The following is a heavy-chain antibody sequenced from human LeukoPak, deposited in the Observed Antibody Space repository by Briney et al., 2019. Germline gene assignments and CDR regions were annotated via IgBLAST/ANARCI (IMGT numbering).Heavy chain of an antibody. V-gene: IGHV4-59*01. CDR2: IYYSGST. CDR3: ARSTATIPFDY. Sequence: SETLSLTCAVYGGSFSDYYWSWIRQPPGKGLEWIGYIYYSGSTNYNPSLKSRVTISVDTSKNQFSLKLSSVTAADTAVYYCARSTATIPFDYWGQGTLVTVSS. CDR1: GGSFSDYY. D-gene: IGHD4-17*01. J-gene: IGHJ4*02.